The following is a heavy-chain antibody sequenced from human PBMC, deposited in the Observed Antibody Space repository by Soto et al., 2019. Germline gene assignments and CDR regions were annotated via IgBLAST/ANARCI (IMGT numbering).Heavy chain of an antibody. CDR1: GGSISSSSYY. Sequence: QLQLQESGPGLVKPSETLSLTCTVSGGSISSSSYYWGWIRQPPGKGLEWIGSIYYSGSTYYNPSLKSRVTISVDTSKNQFSLKLSSVTAADTAVYYCAGGEIAAAGLPPYYYYGMDVWGQGTTVTVSS. D-gene: IGHD6-13*01. CDR2: IYYSGST. V-gene: IGHV4-39*01. J-gene: IGHJ6*02. CDR3: AGGEIAAAGLPPYYYYGMDV.